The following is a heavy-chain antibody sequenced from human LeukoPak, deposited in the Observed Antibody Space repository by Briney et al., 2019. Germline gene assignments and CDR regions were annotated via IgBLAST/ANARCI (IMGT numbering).Heavy chain of an antibody. J-gene: IGHJ4*02. CDR2: ISWNSGSI. CDR1: GFTFDDYA. CDR3: AKEGRDSSGWWSYFDY. D-gene: IGHD6-19*01. Sequence: AGGSLRLSCAASGFTFDDYAMPWVRQAPGKGLEWVSGISWNSGSIGYADSVKGRFTISRDNAKNSLYLQMNSLRAEDTALYYCAKEGRDSSGWWSYFDYWGQGTLVTVSS. V-gene: IGHV3-9*01.